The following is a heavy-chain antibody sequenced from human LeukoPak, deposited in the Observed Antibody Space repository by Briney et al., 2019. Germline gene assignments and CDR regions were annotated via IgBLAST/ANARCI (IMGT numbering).Heavy chain of an antibody. CDR2: IYYSGST. J-gene: IGHJ6*03. CDR3: AREMGDCSSTSCYRNYYYYYYMDV. D-gene: IGHD2-2*01. V-gene: IGHV4-59*12. CDR1: GGSISSYY. Sequence: SSETLSLTCTVSGGSISSYYWSWIRQPPGKGLEWIGYIYYSGSTNYNPSLKSRVTMSVDTSKNQFSLKLSSVTAADTAVYYCAREMGDCSSTSCYRNYYYYYYMDVWGKGTTVTVSS.